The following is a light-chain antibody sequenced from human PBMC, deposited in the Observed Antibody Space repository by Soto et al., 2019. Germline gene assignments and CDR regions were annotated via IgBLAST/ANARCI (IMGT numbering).Light chain of an antibody. V-gene: IGKV1-39*01. CDR2: AAE. CDR1: QTISTY. J-gene: IGKJ4*01. CDR3: QKSHTTLT. Sequence: DIQMTQSPSSLSASVGDVVTITCRASQTISTYVNWYQQKPGKATTLLIYAAETLYRGVPSRFSASGSGTEFTITISSLPPEDFATYYRQKSHTTLTFGGGTKVDMK.